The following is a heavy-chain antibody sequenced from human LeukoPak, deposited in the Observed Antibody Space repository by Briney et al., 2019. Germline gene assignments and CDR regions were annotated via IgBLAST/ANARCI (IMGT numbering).Heavy chain of an antibody. CDR3: ARLSAATAVATSGGP. Sequence: SQTLSLTCTVSGVSISNGHHYWSWIRQRPGKGLEWMGYIYYRGSTYYNPSLKSRVTISVDTSKNQFSLKLSSVTAADTAVYYCARLSAATAVATSGGPWGQGTLVTVSS. V-gene: IGHV4-30-4*01. J-gene: IGHJ5*02. D-gene: IGHD6-19*01. CDR2: IYYRGST. CDR1: GVSISNGHHY.